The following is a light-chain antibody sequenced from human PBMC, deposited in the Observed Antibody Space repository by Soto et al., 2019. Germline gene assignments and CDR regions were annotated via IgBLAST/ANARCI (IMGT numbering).Light chain of an antibody. CDR2: KAS. CDR3: HQYNSYSAWT. J-gene: IGKJ1*01. V-gene: IGKV1-5*03. Sequence: DIQMTQSPSILSASVGDRVTITCRASQSTTNWLAWYQQKPGKAPKLLIYKASTLESGVPSRFSGSGSGTEFTLTISSLQHDDVATYYCHQYNSYSAWTFGQGTKVEIK. CDR1: QSTTNW.